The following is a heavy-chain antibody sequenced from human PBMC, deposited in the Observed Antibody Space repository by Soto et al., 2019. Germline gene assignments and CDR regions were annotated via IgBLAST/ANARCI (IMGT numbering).Heavy chain of an antibody. D-gene: IGHD3-10*01. Sequence: QVQLQQWGAGLLKPSETLSLTCTVYGGSFSGNYWSWIRQPPGMGLEWIGEISHSGSGTNYNPSLKSRVTISVDTSKNQFSLKLSSVTAADTAMYYCARGHLPGGNTFYYDYWGQGTQVTLSS. J-gene: IGHJ4*02. CDR2: ISHSGSGT. V-gene: IGHV4-34*01. CDR1: GGSFSGNY. CDR3: ARGHLPGGNTFYYDY.